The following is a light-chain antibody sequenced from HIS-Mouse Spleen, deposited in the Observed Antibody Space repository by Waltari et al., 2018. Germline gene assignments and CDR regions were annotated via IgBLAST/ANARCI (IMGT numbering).Light chain of an antibody. CDR1: ALPKQY. V-gene: IGLV3-25*03. CDR2: KDS. CDR3: QSADSSGTYSVV. Sequence: SHELTQPPSVSVSPGQTARITCSGDALPKQYAYWYQQKPGQAPVLVIYKDSERPSGIPERFSGSSSGTTVTLTISGVQAEDEADYYCQSADSSGTYSVVFGGGTKLTVL. J-gene: IGLJ2*01.